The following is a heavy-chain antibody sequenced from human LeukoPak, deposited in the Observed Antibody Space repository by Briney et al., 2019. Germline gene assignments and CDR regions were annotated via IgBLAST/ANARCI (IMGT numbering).Heavy chain of an antibody. D-gene: IGHD3-10*01. CDR1: GFTFSSYS. CDR3: AKGSYYYGSGSSFYMDV. V-gene: IGHV3-30*02. Sequence: GGSLRLSCAASGFTFSSYSMNWVRQAPGKGLEWVAFIRYDGSNKYYADSVKGRFTISRDNSKNTLYLQMNSLRAEDTAVYYCAKGSYYYGSGSSFYMDVWGKGTTVTVSS. CDR2: IRYDGSNK. J-gene: IGHJ6*03.